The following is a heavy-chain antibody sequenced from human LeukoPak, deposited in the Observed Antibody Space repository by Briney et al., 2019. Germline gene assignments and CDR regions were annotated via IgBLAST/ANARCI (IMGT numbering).Heavy chain of an antibody. Sequence: TGGSLRLSCAASGFTFSAYATSWVRQAPGKGLEWVSLIGGSDGRTRYADSVKGRFTISRDNSKNTLYLEMNSLRAEDTAVYYCAKDSSSYDWGYMDVWGKGTTVTISS. V-gene: IGHV3-23*01. D-gene: IGHD3-22*01. J-gene: IGHJ6*03. CDR1: GFTFSAYA. CDR2: IGGSDGRT. CDR3: AKDSSSYDWGYMDV.